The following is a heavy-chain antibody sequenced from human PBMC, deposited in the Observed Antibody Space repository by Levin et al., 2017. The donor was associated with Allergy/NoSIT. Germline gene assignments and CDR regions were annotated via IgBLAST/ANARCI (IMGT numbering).Heavy chain of an antibody. CDR3: ARGVLCSGGHCYRIFDY. D-gene: IGHD2-15*01. J-gene: IGHJ4*02. V-gene: IGHV3-33*01. Sequence: GESLKISCAASGFSFSSYAMHWVRQAPGKGLEWMASIWYDGSHEDYADSVKGRFTISRDNSKNTLYLQMNSLRPEDTAVYYCARGVLCSGGHCYRIFDYWGQGTLVTVSS. CDR1: GFSFSSYA. CDR2: IWYDGSHE.